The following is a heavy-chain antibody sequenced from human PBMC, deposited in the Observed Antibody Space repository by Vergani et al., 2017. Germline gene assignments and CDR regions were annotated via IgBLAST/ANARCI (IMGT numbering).Heavy chain of an antibody. CDR3: WDTNYANSWDF. J-gene: IGHJ4*02. CDR1: GFTFSHYS. Sequence: EVQLVESGGGLVTPGGSLRLSCVASGFTFSHYSMNWVRQAPGKGLEYIGLSKPKTEGGTTHCNAAMKGRVTISRDDSKSVLFLEMTNLAPEDTAVYYCWDTNYANSWDFWGQGSLVTVSS. CDR2: SKPKTEGGTT. V-gene: IGHV3-15*05. D-gene: IGHD2-8*01.